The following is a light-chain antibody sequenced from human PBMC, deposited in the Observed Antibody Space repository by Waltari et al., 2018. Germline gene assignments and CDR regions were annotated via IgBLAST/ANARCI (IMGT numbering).Light chain of an antibody. CDR3: QVWDIDSDHPV. CDR2: ADS. V-gene: IGLV3-21*02. CDR1: NIGRKN. J-gene: IGLJ1*01. Sequence: SFVLTQPPSVSVAPGQTARITCWANNIGRKNVHRYQQKSGPAPVLVVSADSDRPSGIPERFSGSNSGNPATLTISRVEAGDEADFYCQVWDIDSDHPVFGTGTTVTVL.